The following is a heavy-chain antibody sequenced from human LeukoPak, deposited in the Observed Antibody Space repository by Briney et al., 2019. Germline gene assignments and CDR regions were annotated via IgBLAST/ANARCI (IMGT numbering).Heavy chain of an antibody. CDR1: GFNFNFYA. Sequence: GRSLRLSCAASGFNFNFYAIHWARQAPGKGLEWMALISYDGKKQHFADSVEGRFTISRDNSKNTVYLQMNGLRPEDTAVYFCARGIVPGGPNYGWLDPWGQGTLVTVSS. CDR2: ISYDGKKQ. CDR3: ARGIVPGGPNYGWLDP. V-gene: IGHV3-30*04. D-gene: IGHD3-10*01. J-gene: IGHJ5*02.